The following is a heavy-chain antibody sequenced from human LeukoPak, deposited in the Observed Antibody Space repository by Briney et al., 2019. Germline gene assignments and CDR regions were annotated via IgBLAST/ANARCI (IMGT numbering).Heavy chain of an antibody. J-gene: IGHJ3*01. CDR2: ISSNSDYI. V-gene: IGHV3-21*01. CDR3: ARVAVGQWLGGDL. D-gene: IGHD6-19*01. Sequence: PGGSLRLSCAASGFTFSTYSMIWVRQAPERGLEWVSSISSNSDYIYCIDSVKGRFTISRDNAKNTLYLQMNSLRAEDTAVYYCARVAVGQWLGGDLWGQGTMVTVSS. CDR1: GFTFSTYS.